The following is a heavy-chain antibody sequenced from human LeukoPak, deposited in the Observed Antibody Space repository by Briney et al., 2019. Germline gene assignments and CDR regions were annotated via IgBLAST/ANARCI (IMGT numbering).Heavy chain of an antibody. CDR3: ARLPEVVVPAAFSAAAYWYFDL. J-gene: IGHJ2*01. CDR1: GGSISSYY. V-gene: IGHV4-59*08. CDR2: IYYSGST. Sequence: SETLSLTCTVSGGSISSYYWSWIRQPPGKGLEWIGYIYYSGSTNYNPSLKSRVTISVDTSKNQFSLKLSSVTAADTAVYYCARLPEVVVPAAFSAAAYWYFDLWGRGTLVTVSS. D-gene: IGHD2-2*01.